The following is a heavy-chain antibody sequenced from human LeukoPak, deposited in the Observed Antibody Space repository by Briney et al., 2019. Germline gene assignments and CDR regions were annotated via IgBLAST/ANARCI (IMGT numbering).Heavy chain of an antibody. Sequence: GGSLRLSCAASGFTFSSYWMSWVRQAPGKGLEWVANIKQDGSEKYYVDSVKGRFTISRDNAKNSLYLQMSSLRAEDTAVYYCARLWFGEAWDYWGQGTLVTVSS. CDR2: IKQDGSEK. V-gene: IGHV3-7*01. D-gene: IGHD3-10*01. CDR3: ARLWFGEAWDY. J-gene: IGHJ4*02. CDR1: GFTFSSYW.